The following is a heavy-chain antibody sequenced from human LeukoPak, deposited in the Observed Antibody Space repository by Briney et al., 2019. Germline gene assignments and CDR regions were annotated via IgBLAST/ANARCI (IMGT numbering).Heavy chain of an antibody. D-gene: IGHD3-10*01. J-gene: IGHJ4*02. CDR1: GFTFSSYA. CDR3: ARWGRGLWFGESYYFDY. Sequence: PGGSLRLSCAASGFTFSSYAMSWVRQPPGKGLEWIGSIYYSGSTYYNPSLKSRVTISVDTSKNQFSLKLSSVTAADTAVYYCARWGRGLWFGESYYFDYWGQGTLVTVSS. CDR2: IYYSGST. V-gene: IGHV4-38-2*01.